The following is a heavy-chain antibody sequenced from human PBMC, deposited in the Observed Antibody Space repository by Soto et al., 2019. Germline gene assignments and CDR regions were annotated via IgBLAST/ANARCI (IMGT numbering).Heavy chain of an antibody. J-gene: IGHJ4*02. CDR2: INAGNGNT. D-gene: IGHD5-12*01. CDR1: GFTFTTHA. V-gene: IGHV1-3*01. CDR3: ARRNNSGRFDY. Sequence: ASVKVSCKTSGFTFTTHAIHWVRQAPGQRVDWIGWINAGNGNTQYSQRFQDRVTITRDTSASTAYMELSSLTSEDRAVYYCARRNNSGRFDYWGQGTLVTVSS.